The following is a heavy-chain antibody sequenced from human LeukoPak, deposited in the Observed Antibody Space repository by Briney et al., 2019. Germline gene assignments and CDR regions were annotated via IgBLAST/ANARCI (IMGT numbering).Heavy chain of an antibody. D-gene: IGHD6-6*01. CDR1: GYTFTNYG. J-gene: IGHJ3*02. V-gene: IGHV1-2*02. CDR2: IYPYSGDT. Sequence: ASVKVSCKASGYTFTNYGISWVRQAPGQGLEWMGWIYPYSGDTNYAQNFQGRVTMTRDTSISTAYMEMSSLKSYDTAVYYCARDRNSGSSLDIWGQGTMLTVSS. CDR3: ARDRNSGSSLDI.